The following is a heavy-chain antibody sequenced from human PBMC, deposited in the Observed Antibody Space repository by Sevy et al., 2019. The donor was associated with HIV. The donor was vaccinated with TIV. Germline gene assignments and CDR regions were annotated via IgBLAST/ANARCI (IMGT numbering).Heavy chain of an antibody. J-gene: IGHJ4*02. CDR1: GFTFSSYA. D-gene: IGHD1-26*01. Sequence: GGSLRLSCAASGFTFSSYAMSWVRQAPGKGLEWVSAISGSGGSTYYADSVKGRFTISRDNSKNTLYLQMNSLRAEDTAVYYCAKGGDFPRVVGATTVDYFDYWVQGTLVTVSS. CDR2: ISGSGGST. CDR3: AKGGDFPRVVGATTVDYFDY. V-gene: IGHV3-23*01.